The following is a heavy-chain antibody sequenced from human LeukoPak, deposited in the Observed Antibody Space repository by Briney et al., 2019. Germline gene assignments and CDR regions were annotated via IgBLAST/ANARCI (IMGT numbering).Heavy chain of an antibody. CDR3: ARGHWGLDY. CDR2: LSNSGSDI. D-gene: IGHD7-27*01. V-gene: IGHV3-11*01. CDR1: GFSFSDHY. Sequence: GGSLRLSCVVSGFSFSDHYMTWIRQAPGKGLEYISYLSNSGSDIFHADSVKGRFSISRDNAKNSVYLQMNSLRVEDTAVYHCARGHWGLDYWGQGTPVTVSP. J-gene: IGHJ4*02.